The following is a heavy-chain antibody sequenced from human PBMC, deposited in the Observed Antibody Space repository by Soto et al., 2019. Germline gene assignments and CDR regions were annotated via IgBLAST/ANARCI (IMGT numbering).Heavy chain of an antibody. J-gene: IGHJ4*02. V-gene: IGHV3-64*01. D-gene: IGHD2-15*01. CDR3: SRGEGCVYCSGGSCYSSHFDY. CDR2: ISSNGGST. CDR1: GFTFSSYA. Sequence: GGSLRLSCAASGFTFSSYAMHWVRQAPGKGLENVSAISSNGGSTYYANSVKGRFTISRDNSKNTLYLQMGSLRAEDMAVFYCSRGEGCVYCSGGSCYSSHFDYWGQGTLVTVS.